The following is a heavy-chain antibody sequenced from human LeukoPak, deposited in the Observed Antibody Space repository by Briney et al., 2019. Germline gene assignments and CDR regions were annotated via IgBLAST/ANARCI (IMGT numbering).Heavy chain of an antibody. D-gene: IGHD3-10*01. J-gene: IGHJ4*02. CDR1: GGSIRSSSYY. Sequence: SETLSLTCTVSGGSIRSSSYYWGWIRQPPGKGLEWIGSIYYSGSTYYNPSLKSRVTISVDTSKNQFSLKLYSVTAADTAVYYCARDRGWFGEFDYWGQGTLVTVSS. CDR3: ARDRGWFGEFDY. V-gene: IGHV4-39*02. CDR2: IYYSGST.